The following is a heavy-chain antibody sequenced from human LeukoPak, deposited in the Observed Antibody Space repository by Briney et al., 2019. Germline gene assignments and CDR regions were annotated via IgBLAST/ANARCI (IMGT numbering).Heavy chain of an antibody. CDR3: ARGARVLRFLEWLLSAARYFDY. V-gene: IGHV4-34*01. CDR2: INHSGST. J-gene: IGHJ4*02. D-gene: IGHD3-3*01. CDR1: GGSFSGYY. Sequence: PSETLSLTCAVYGGSFSGYYWSWIRQPPGKGLEWIGEINHSGSTNYNPSLKSRVTISVDTSKNQFSLKLSSVTAADTAVYYCARGARVLRFLEWLLSAARYFDYWGQGTLVTVSS.